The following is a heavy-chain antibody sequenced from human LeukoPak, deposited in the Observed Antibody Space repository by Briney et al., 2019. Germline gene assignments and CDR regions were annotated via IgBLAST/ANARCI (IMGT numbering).Heavy chain of an antibody. CDR1: GGSIISSSYY. J-gene: IGHJ6*03. D-gene: IGHD2-15*01. Sequence: SETLSLTCTVSGGSIISSSYYWGWIRQPPGKGLEWIGSIYYSGSTYYNPSLKSRVTISVDTSKNQFSLKLSSVTAADTAVYYCARGYCSGGSCYSYYYYNYMDVWGKGTTVTVSS. CDR2: IYYSGST. CDR3: ARGYCSGGSCYSYYYYNYMDV. V-gene: IGHV4-39*07.